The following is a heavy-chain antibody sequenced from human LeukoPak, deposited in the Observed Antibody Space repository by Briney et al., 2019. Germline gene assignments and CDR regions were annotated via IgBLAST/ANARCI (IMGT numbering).Heavy chain of an antibody. CDR3: ARVTEAPYYFDY. CDR2: ISSSSSYI. V-gene: IGHV3-21*01. Sequence: GGSLRLSCAASGFTFSSYSMNWVRQAPGKGLEWVSSISSSSSYIYYAGSVKGRFTISRDNAKNSLYLQMNSLRAEDTAVYYCARVTEAPYYFDYWGQGTLVTVSS. CDR1: GFTFSSYS. J-gene: IGHJ4*02.